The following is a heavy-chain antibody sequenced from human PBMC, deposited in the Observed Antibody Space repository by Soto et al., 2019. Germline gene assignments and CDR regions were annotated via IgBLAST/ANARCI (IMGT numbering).Heavy chain of an antibody. J-gene: IGHJ5*02. CDR3: AKEMFPRTVLDSSSPWGAA. Sequence: QVQLVESGGGVVQPGRSLSLSCVASGFTLNTYGMHWVRQAPGKGLEWVALISYDGSHEYYADSVKGRFTISRDISKNTLFLQMNSLRPEDTAVYYCAKEMFPRTVLDSSSPWGAAWGQGTLVTVSS. CDR2: ISYDGSHE. V-gene: IGHV3-30*18. D-gene: IGHD6-6*01. CDR1: GFTLNTYG.